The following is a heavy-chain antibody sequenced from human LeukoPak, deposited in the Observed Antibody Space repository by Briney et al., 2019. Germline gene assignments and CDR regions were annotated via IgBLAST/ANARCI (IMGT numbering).Heavy chain of an antibody. J-gene: IGHJ5*02. CDR2: INPSGGST. D-gene: IGHD3-10*01. V-gene: IGHV1-46*01. CDR1: GYTFTSYY. CDR3: ASAPNYYGSGSYQNWFDP. Sequence: ASVKVSCKASGYTFTSYYMHWVRQAPGQGLEWMGIINPSGGSTSYAQKFQGRVTMTGDMSTSTIYMELSSLRSEDTAVYYCASAPNYYGSGSYQNWFDPWGQGTLVTVSS.